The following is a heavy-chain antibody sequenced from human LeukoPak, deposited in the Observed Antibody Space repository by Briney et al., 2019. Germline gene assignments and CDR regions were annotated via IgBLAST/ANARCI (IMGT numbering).Heavy chain of an antibody. V-gene: IGHV3-9*01. Sequence: GRSLRLSCAASGFTFDDYAMHWVRQAPGKGLEWVSGISWNSGSIGYADSVKGRFTISRDNSKNTLYLQMNSLRAEDTAVYYCARVRLGDSSTYYYPYFDYWGQGTLVTVSS. J-gene: IGHJ4*02. CDR2: ISWNSGSI. CDR1: GFTFDDYA. D-gene: IGHD3-22*01. CDR3: ARVRLGDSSTYYYPYFDY.